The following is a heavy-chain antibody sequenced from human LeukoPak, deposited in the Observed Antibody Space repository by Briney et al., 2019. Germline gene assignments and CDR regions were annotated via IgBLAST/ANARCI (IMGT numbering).Heavy chain of an antibody. CDR1: GFTFNYYG. J-gene: IGHJ3*02. CDR3: AKDQQQLVIHNAFDI. D-gene: IGHD6-13*01. V-gene: IGHV3-30*18. CDR2: ISYDGSHK. Sequence: GGSLRLSCAASGFTFNYYGVHWVRQAPGKGLEWVAVISYDGSHKYYTDSVKGRFTISRDNSKNTMYLQMNSLRAEDTAVYYCAKDQQQLVIHNAFDIWGQGTMVTVSS.